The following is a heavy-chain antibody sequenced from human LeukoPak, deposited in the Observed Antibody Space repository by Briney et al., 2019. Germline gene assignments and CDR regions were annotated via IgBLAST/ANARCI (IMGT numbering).Heavy chain of an antibody. D-gene: IGHD3-16*01. J-gene: IGHJ4*02. CDR2: IYYSGST. Sequence: SETLSLTCTVSGGSISSYYWSWIRQPPGKGLEWIGYIYYSGSTNYNPSLESRVTISVDTSKNQFSLKLSSVTAADTAVYYCARELRGDFDYWGQGTLVTVSS. CDR1: GGSISSYY. V-gene: IGHV4-59*01. CDR3: ARELRGDFDY.